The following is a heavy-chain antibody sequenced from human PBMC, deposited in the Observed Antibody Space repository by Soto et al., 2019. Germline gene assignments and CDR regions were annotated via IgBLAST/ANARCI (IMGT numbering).Heavy chain of an antibody. V-gene: IGHV4-31*03. J-gene: IGHJ6*02. CDR3: ARGFLGYCSGGSCTSRYYYYGMDV. CDR2: IYYSGST. CDR1: GGSISSGGYY. Sequence: QVQLQESGPGLVKPSQTLSLTCTVSGGSISSGGYYWSWIRQHPGKGLEWIGYIYYSGSTYYNPSLKSRVTISVDTSKNQFSLKLSSVTAADTAVYYCARGFLGYCSGGSCTSRYYYYGMDVWGQGTTVTVSS. D-gene: IGHD2-15*01.